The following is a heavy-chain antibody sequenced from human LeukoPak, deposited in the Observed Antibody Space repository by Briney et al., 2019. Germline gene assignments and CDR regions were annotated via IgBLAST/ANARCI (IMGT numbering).Heavy chain of an antibody. J-gene: IGHJ4*02. Sequence: QPGGSLRLSCAASGFTFSSYAMSWVRQAPGKGLEWVSAISGSGGSTYYADSVKGRFTISRDNSKNTLYLQMNSLRAEDTAVYYCAREIIVVVPAALRGTFDYWGQGTLVTVSS. CDR2: ISGSGGST. D-gene: IGHD2-2*01. CDR1: GFTFSSYA. CDR3: AREIIVVVPAALRGTFDY. V-gene: IGHV3-23*01.